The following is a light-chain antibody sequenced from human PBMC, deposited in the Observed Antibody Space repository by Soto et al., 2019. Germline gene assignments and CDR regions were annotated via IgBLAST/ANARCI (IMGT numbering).Light chain of an antibody. J-gene: IGLJ2*01. Sequence: QSALTQPRSVSGSPGQSVTISCTGTSSDVGGYNYVSWYQQHPGKAPKLMIYDVSKRPSGVPDRFSGSKSGNTASLTISGRQAEDEADYYCCSYAGSVVFGGGTKVTVL. CDR3: CSYAGSVV. CDR2: DVS. CDR1: SSDVGGYNY. V-gene: IGLV2-11*01.